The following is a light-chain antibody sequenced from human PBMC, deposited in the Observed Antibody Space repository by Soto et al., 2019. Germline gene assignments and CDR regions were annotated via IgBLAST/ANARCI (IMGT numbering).Light chain of an antibody. CDR3: LLSYNGHYV. CDR1: TGAVTNGHY. CDR2: DTT. V-gene: IGLV7-46*01. J-gene: IGLJ1*01. Sequence: AVVPQERSLTVSPGGAVTLTCGSSTGAVTNGHYPYWFQQKPGQAPRTLIYDTTNRHSWTPARFSGSLLGGKAALTLSGAQPEDEAEYYCLLSYNGHYVFGTGTKVTVL.